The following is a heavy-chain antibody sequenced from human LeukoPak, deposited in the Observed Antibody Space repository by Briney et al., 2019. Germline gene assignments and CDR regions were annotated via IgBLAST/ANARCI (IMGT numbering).Heavy chain of an antibody. D-gene: IGHD7-27*01. CDR3: AREGLTGMYNWFDP. CDR2: INPNSGGT. J-gene: IGHJ5*02. V-gene: IGHV1-2*02. Sequence: GASVKVSCKASGYTFTGYYMHWVRQAPGQGLEWMGWINPNSGGTNYAQKFQGRVTMTRDTSISTAYMELSRLRSDDTAVYYCAREGLTGMYNWFDPWGRGTLVTVSS. CDR1: GYTFTGYY.